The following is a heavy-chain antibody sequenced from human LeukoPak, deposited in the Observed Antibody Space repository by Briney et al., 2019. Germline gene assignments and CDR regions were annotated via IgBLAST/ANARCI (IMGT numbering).Heavy chain of an antibody. J-gene: IGHJ4*02. CDR2: INYSGSA. V-gene: IGHV4-39*01. CDR3: ASRYMVRGVIWNDY. CDR1: GGSISTSNYY. D-gene: IGHD3-10*01. Sequence: PSETLSLTCTVSGGSISTSNYYWGWIRQPPGKGLEWIGSINYSGSAYYNPSLKSRVTISVDTSKNQFSLKLSSVTAADTAVYYCASRYMVRGVIWNDYWGQGTLVTVSS.